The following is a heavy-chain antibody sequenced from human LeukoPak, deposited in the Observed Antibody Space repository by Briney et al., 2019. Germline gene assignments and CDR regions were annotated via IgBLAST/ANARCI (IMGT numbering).Heavy chain of an antibody. Sequence: GASVKVSCKASGYTFTGYYMHWVRQAPGQGLEWMGWINPNSGGTNYAQKFQGWVTMTRDTSISTAYMELSRLRSDDTAVYYCASGLPHPPPMVRGVIVPSWGQGTLVTVSS. J-gene: IGHJ5*02. CDR3: ASGLPHPPPMVRGVIVPS. D-gene: IGHD3-10*01. CDR2: INPNSGGT. V-gene: IGHV1-2*04. CDR1: GYTFTGYY.